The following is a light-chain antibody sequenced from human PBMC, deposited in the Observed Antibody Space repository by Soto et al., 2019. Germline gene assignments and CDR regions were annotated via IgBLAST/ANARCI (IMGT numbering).Light chain of an antibody. J-gene: IGKJ4*01. CDR2: KVS. CDR3: MQGSLWPLT. CDR1: QSLVYSDGNTS. Sequence: DVVMTQSPLSLPVTLGQPASISCRSSQSLVYSDGNTSLNWLKQRPGPSPRRLFYKVSNRDSGVSGRFSGSGSGPDLPLRISRLEAEDVGVYYCMQGSLWPLTFGGGTQVEIK. V-gene: IGKV2-30*01.